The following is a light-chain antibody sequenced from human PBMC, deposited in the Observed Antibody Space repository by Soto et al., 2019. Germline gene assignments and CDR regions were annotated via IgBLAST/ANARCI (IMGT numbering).Light chain of an antibody. CDR1: QSVSSSF. CDR3: QQYGRSPWT. CDR2: GAS. Sequence: EIVLTQSPGTLSLSPGERATLSCRASQSVSSSFLAWYQQKPGQAPRLLIYGASSRATGIPDRFSGSGSGTDFTLDISRLEPGDFAVYYCQQYGRSPWTFGQGTKLDIK. V-gene: IGKV3-20*01. J-gene: IGKJ1*01.